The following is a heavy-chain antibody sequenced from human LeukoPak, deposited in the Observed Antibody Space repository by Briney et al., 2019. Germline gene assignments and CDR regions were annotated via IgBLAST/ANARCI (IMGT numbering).Heavy chain of an antibody. CDR3: AKDRAILGPTSLNWFDP. Sequence: GGSLRLSCAASGFTFSSYAMSWVRQAPGKGLEWVSAISGSGGGTYYADSVKGRFTISRDNSKNTLYLQMNSLRAEDTAVYYCAKDRAILGPTSLNWFDPWGQGTLVTVSS. D-gene: IGHD3-3*01. CDR1: GFTFSSYA. J-gene: IGHJ5*02. CDR2: ISGSGGGT. V-gene: IGHV3-23*01.